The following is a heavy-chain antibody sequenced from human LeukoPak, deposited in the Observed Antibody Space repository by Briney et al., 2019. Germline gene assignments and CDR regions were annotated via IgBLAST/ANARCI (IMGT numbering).Heavy chain of an antibody. Sequence: TSETLSLTCTVSGGSMNSHFWICIRQPPGKGLEWIGYMYYSGSTKYNPSLQSRVTITVDTSESNFSVKLTSVPAADAAMYFCATHMDNDSSGYPDNFDMWGQGTVVIVS. J-gene: IGHJ3*02. V-gene: IGHV4-59*11. D-gene: IGHD3-22*01. CDR1: GGSMNSHF. CDR2: MYYSGST. CDR3: ATHMDNDSSGYPDNFDM.